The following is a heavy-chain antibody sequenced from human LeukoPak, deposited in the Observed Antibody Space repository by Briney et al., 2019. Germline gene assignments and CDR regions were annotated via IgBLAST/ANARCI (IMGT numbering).Heavy chain of an antibody. Sequence: SETLSLTCTVSGGSISSSSYYWGWIRQTPGKGLEWIGSIYYSGSTFYSPSLKSRVTISVDTSKNQFSLKLSSVTAADTAVYYCARDRMLGYRFDYWGQGTLVTVSS. D-gene: IGHD6-13*01. CDR1: GGSISSSSYY. V-gene: IGHV4-39*02. J-gene: IGHJ4*02. CDR2: IYYSGST. CDR3: ARDRMLGYRFDY.